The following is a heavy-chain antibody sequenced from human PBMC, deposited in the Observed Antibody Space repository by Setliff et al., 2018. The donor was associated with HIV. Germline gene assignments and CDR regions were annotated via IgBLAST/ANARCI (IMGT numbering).Heavy chain of an antibody. Sequence: RASVKVSCKASGYTFTTYDITWVRQAPGQGPEWLGWISPYNGHTNFAQKFQGRVTMTTDTATSTAYMEVRSLRSDDTAVYYCARTDYGGNSGGNYFDYWGQGSLVTVSS. D-gene: IGHD4-17*01. V-gene: IGHV1-18*01. CDR2: ISPYNGHT. CDR1: GYTFTTYD. CDR3: ARTDYGGNSGGNYFDY. J-gene: IGHJ4*02.